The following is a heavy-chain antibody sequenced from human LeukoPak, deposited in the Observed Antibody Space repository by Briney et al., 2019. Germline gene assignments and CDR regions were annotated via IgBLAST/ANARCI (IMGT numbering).Heavy chain of an antibody. Sequence: PGGSLRLSCAASGFTFSSYWMSWVRQAPGKGLEWVANIKQDGSEKYYVDSVKGRFTISRDNAKNSLFLQMNTLRVEDTAVYYCARDVVGYYDSSGYYLSASDIWGQGTMVTVSS. D-gene: IGHD3-22*01. CDR3: ARDVVGYYDSSGYYLSASDI. V-gene: IGHV3-7*01. J-gene: IGHJ3*02. CDR1: GFTFSSYW. CDR2: IKQDGSEK.